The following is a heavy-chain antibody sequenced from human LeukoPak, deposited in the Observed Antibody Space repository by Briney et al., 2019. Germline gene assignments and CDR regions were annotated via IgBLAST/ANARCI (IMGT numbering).Heavy chain of an antibody. CDR1: GGSNTSGSYY. J-gene: IGHJ6*03. Sequence: SQTLSLTCAVSGGSNTSGSYYWGWVRQPARKGLEWIGRIYFSGSTTYNPSLESRVTMSLDTSKNQISLRLDSATAADTAVYYCVREHPDKTYYYYMDDWDNGTTVTVSS. V-gene: IGHV4-61*02. CDR3: VREHPDKTYYYYMDD. CDR2: IYFSGST.